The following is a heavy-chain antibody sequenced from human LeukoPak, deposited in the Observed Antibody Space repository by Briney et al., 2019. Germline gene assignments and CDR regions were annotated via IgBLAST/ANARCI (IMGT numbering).Heavy chain of an antibody. CDR2: INSDGSGT. CDR3: ARDRVKSDFWSGYYRGSWFDP. J-gene: IGHJ5*02. D-gene: IGHD3-3*01. CDR1: GFTFSSYW. V-gene: IGHV3-74*01. Sequence: GGSLRLSCAASGFTFSSYWMHWVRQAPGKGLVWVSRINSDGSGTSYADSVQGRFTISRDNAKNTLYLQMNSLRAEDTAVYYCARDRVKSDFWSGYYRGSWFDPWGQGALVTVSS.